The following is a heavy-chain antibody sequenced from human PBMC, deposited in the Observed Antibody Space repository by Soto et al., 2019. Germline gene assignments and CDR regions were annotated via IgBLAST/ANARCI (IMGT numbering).Heavy chain of an antibody. CDR2: IIPIFGTA. CDR1: GGTFSSYA. D-gene: IGHD6-13*01. J-gene: IGHJ6*02. Sequence: EASVKVSCKASGGTFSSYAISWVRQAPGQGLEWMGGIIPIFGTANYAQKFQGRVTITADESTSTAYMELSSLRSEDTAVYYCARGGKYSSSWSNTGPSYYYYGMDVWGQGNTVTVSS. CDR3: ARGGKYSSSWSNTGPSYYYYGMDV. V-gene: IGHV1-69*13.